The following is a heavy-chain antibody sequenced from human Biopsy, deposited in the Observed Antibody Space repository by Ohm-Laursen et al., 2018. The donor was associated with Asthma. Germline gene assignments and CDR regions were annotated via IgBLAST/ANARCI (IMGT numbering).Heavy chain of an antibody. CDR3: VRGSSSWHHGPFHYYYGLDV. V-gene: IGHV4-39*01. D-gene: IGHD6-13*01. Sequence: SDTLSLTCSLSSGSGGYMRSGNYYWGWIRQPPGKGLEWIGSIYYSGTTYYNPSLESRVTVPAYTSKNQFPLKLTSQTAADTAVYYCVRGSSSWHHGPFHYYYGLDVWGQGTTATVSS. CDR2: IYYSGTT. J-gene: IGHJ6*02. CDR1: SGSGGYMRSGNYY.